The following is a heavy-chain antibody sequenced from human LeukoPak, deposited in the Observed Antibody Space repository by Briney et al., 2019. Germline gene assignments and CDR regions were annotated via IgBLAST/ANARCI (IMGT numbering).Heavy chain of an antibody. D-gene: IGHD1-26*01. CDR1: GGSISSYY. CDR2: NGGST. J-gene: IGHJ3*02. CDR3: ARGRGYGGNYLRAFDI. V-gene: IGHV4-59*08. Sequence: SETLSLTCTVSGGSISSYYWSWIRQPPGKGLEWIGYNGGSTNYNPSLKSRVTISVDKSKNQFSLKLSSVTAADQAVYYCARGRGYGGNYLRAFDIWGQGTMVTVSS.